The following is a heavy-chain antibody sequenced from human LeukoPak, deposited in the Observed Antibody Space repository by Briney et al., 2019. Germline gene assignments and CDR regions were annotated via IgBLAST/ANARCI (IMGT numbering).Heavy chain of an antibody. V-gene: IGHV3-9*01. CDR3: ARVPRGSYSFDY. CDR2: LTWNSINI. Sequence: SGGSLRLSCAASGFTFDDYAMHWVRQAPGKGLEWVSSLTWNSINIGYADSVKGRFTISRDNAKNSLYLQMNSLRAEDTAVYYCARVPRGSYSFDYWGQGTLVTVSS. J-gene: IGHJ4*02. CDR1: GFTFDDYA. D-gene: IGHD1-26*01.